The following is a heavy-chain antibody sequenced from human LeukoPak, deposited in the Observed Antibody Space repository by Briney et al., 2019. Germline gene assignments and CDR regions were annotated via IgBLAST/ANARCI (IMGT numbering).Heavy chain of an antibody. CDR1: GGSISNKY. J-gene: IGHJ4*02. Sequence: PSETLSLTCTVSGGSISNKYWSWIRQPPGKGLEWIGYIYYSGNTNYNPSLKSRVTISVDTSKNQFSLKLSSVTAADTAVYYCARGVAAADYYFDYWGQGTLVTVSS. V-gene: IGHV4-59*12. CDR3: ARGVAAADYYFDY. D-gene: IGHD6-13*01. CDR2: IYYSGNT.